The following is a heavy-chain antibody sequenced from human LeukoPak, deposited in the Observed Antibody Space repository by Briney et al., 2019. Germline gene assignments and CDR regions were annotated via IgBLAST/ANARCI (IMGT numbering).Heavy chain of an antibody. Sequence: GGSLRLSCAGFGVTFSRYSMNWFRQAPGKGLERVSSISSSSSYIFYADSVKGRFTISRDNAKSSLYLQMNSLRAEDTAVYYCARDAQWLVPEGYYYYMDVWGKGTTVTVSS. V-gene: IGHV3-21*01. D-gene: IGHD6-19*01. CDR1: GVTFSRYS. J-gene: IGHJ6*03. CDR3: ARDAQWLVPEGYYYYMDV. CDR2: ISSSSSYI.